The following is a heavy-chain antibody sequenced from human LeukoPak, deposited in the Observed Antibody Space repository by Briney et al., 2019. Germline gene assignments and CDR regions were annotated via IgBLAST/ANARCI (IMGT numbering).Heavy chain of an antibody. V-gene: IGHV3-48*04. CDR2: ISKSSGTI. D-gene: IGHD3-9*01. CDR1: GFTFSDYA. CDR3: ARGGYDILTAYYTDFDF. Sequence: GGPLRLSCAASGFTFSDYAMNWVRQAPGKGLEWVSYISKSSGTIYHADSVKGRFTISRDNAQNSLYLQMNSLRAEDTALYYCARGGYDILTAYYTDFDFWGQGTLVTVSS. J-gene: IGHJ4*02.